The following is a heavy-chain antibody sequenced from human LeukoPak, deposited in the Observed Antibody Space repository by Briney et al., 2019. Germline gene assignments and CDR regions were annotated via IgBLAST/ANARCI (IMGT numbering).Heavy chain of an antibody. CDR1: EFTFSSYW. Sequence: GGSLRLSCAVSEFTFSSYWMSWVRQAPGKGLEWVANIKHDGSETNYVDSVKGRFSISRDNAKNSLHLQMNSLRVEDTAVYYCAKNGGPHGMDIWGLGTTVTVSS. V-gene: IGHV3-7*02. D-gene: IGHD3-16*01. CDR2: IKHDGSET. CDR3: AKNGGPHGMDI. J-gene: IGHJ6*02.